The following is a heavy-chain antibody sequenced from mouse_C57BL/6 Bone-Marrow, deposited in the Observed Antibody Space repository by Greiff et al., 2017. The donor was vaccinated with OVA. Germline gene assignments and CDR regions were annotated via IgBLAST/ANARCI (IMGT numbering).Heavy chain of an antibody. CDR1: GYTFTDYD. CDR2: IDPETGGT. CDR3: THYDGYPWFAY. Sequence: QVQLQQSGAELVRPGASVTLSCKASGYTFTDYDMHWVKQTPVHGLEWIGAIDPETGGTAYNQKFKGKAILTADKSSSTAYMELRSLTSEDSAVYYCTHYDGYPWFAYWGKGTLVTVSA. D-gene: IGHD2-3*01. V-gene: IGHV1-15*01. J-gene: IGHJ3*01.